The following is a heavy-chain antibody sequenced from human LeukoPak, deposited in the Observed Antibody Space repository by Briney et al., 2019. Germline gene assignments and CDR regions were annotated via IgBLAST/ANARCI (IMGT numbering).Heavy chain of an antibody. D-gene: IGHD4-23*01. CDR2: ISGSGRII. CDR3: ARSTVVMGVGD. J-gene: IGHJ4*02. V-gene: IGHV3-21*05. CDR1: GFTFSSYA. Sequence: PGGSLRLSCAASGFTFSSYAMNWVRQTPGKGLEWVSYISGSGRIIYYADSVKGRFTISRDNAKNSLYLQMNSLRAEDTAVYYCARSTVVMGVGDWGQGTLVTVSS.